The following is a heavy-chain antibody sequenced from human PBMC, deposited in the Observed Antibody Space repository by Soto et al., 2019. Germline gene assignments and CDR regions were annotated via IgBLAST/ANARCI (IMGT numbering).Heavy chain of an antibody. V-gene: IGHV1-18*01. J-gene: IGHJ5*02. Sequence: ASVKVSCKASGYTFTSYGISWVRQAPGQGLEWMGWISAYNGNTNYAQKFQERVTITRDMSTSTAYMELSSLRSEDTAVYYCASTPGYSGYDYEDILYNWFDPWGQGTLVTVSS. D-gene: IGHD5-12*01. CDR3: ASTPGYSGYDYEDILYNWFDP. CDR1: GYTFTSYG. CDR2: ISAYNGNT.